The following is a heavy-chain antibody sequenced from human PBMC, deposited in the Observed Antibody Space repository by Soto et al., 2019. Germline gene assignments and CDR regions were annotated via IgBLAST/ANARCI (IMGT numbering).Heavy chain of an antibody. CDR3: ARDLGRLGFCDSTHCGDAFDL. J-gene: IGHJ3*01. D-gene: IGHD2-2*01. CDR2: ISRGSDYI. Sequence: EVQLVESGGGLVKPGGSLRLSCAASGFTFSSYSMNWVRQAPGKGLEWVSSISRGSDYIYYADSVRGRFAISRDNAKNSVYLQMDSLRVEDTAVYYCARDLGRLGFCDSTHCGDAFDLWGQGTLITVSS. CDR1: GFTFSSYS. V-gene: IGHV3-21*06.